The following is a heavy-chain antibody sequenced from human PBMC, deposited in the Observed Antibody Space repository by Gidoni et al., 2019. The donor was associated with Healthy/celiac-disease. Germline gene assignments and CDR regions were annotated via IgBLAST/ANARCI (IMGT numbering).Heavy chain of an antibody. CDR2: ISGSGGST. D-gene: IGHD3-16*02. V-gene: IGHV3-23*01. Sequence: EVQLLESGGGLVQPGVSLRLSCAPSGFTFSSYAMCWVRQAPGKGLECVPAISGSGGSTYYADSVKGRFTISRDNSKNTLYLQMNGLRGEETAVYYCAKGRVRRYDYWGQGTLVTVSS. CDR1: GFTFSSYA. CDR3: AKGRVRRYDY. J-gene: IGHJ4*02.